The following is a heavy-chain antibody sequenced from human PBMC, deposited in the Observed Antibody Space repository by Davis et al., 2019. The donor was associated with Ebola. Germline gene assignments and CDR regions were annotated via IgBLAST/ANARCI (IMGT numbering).Heavy chain of an antibody. Sequence: MPSETLSLTCTVSGGSISSSSYYWGWIRQPPGKGLEWIGSIYYSGSTYYNPSLKGRVTISVDTSKNQFSLNLSSVTAADTAVYYCARRGATMVQGVINLFDYWGQGTLVTVSS. CDR2: IYYSGST. CDR1: GGSISSSSYY. J-gene: IGHJ4*02. V-gene: IGHV4-39*01. D-gene: IGHD3-10*01. CDR3: ARRGATMVQGVINLFDY.